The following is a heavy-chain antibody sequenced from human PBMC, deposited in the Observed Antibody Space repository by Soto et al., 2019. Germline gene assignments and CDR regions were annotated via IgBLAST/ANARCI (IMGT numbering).Heavy chain of an antibody. D-gene: IGHD5-18*01. CDR3: ARDIGYFHSGSWSTPGPVEY. J-gene: IGHJ4*02. CDR1: GNPISVDDHY. Sequence: PSETLSHTCTVSGNPISVDDHYWNWIRQSPGRGLEWIGYISYSGGTYYNPSLKSRVTISIDTSRNQFSLELRSVTAADTAIYYCARDIGYFHSGSWSTPGPVEYWGQGALVT. CDR2: ISYSGGT. V-gene: IGHV4-30-4*01.